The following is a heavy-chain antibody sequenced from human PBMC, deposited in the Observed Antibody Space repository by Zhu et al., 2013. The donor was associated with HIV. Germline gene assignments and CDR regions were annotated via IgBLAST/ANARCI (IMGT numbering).Heavy chain of an antibody. J-gene: IGHJ3*02. D-gene: IGHD5-18*01. Sequence: QVQLVQSGAEVKKPGSSVKVSCKASGGTFSSYAISWVRQAPGQGLEWMGGIIPIFGTANYAQKFQGRVTITADESTSTAYMELSSLRSEDTAVYYCARWLHRWIQLWQHAPVDAFDIWGQGTMVTVSS. CDR2: IIPIFGTA. CDR1: GGTFSSYA. V-gene: IGHV1-69*01. CDR3: ARWLHRWIQLWQHAPVDAFDI.